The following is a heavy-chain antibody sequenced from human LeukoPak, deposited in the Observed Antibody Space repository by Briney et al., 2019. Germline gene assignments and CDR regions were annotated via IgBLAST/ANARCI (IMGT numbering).Heavy chain of an antibody. CDR2: IYHSGST. D-gene: IGHD6-19*01. V-gene: IGHV4-4*02. CDR3: VREGTSGWSLGY. CDR1: GASFSSGNW. Sequence: PSGTLSLTCAVSGASFSSGNWWSWVRQPPGKGLEWIREIYHSGSTNYNPSLKSRVTISVDKSKNQFSLKLSSVTAADTAVYYCVREGTSGWSLGYWGQGTLVTVSS. J-gene: IGHJ4*02.